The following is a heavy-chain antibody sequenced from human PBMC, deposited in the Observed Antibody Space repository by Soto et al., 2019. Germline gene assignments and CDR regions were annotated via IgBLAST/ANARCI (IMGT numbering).Heavy chain of an antibody. V-gene: IGHV4-39*01. CDR2: LYYSGTT. Sequence: PSETLSLTCTVSGGSISSSAYKWDWIRQPPGKGLEWIGSLYYSGTTNYNPSLKSRVTISVDTSKNQFSLRLSSVTAADTAVYYCARRIYSSSSFDYWGQGTLVTVSS. CDR1: GGSISSSAYK. CDR3: ARRIYSSSSFDY. D-gene: IGHD6-6*01. J-gene: IGHJ4*02.